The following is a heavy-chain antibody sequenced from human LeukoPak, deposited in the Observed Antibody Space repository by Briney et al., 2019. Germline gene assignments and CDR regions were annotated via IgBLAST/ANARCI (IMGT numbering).Heavy chain of an antibody. D-gene: IGHD6-19*01. Sequence: TSVKLSCRASGFTFTSSAVQWVRQARGQRLEWIASIVVGSGNTNYAQKFQERVTITRDMSTSTAYMELSSLRSEDTAVYYCAAFGSSGWWAFNYFDYWGQGTLVTVSS. CDR2: IVVGSGNT. CDR3: AAFGSSGWWAFNYFDY. CDR1: GFTFTSSA. J-gene: IGHJ4*02. V-gene: IGHV1-58*01.